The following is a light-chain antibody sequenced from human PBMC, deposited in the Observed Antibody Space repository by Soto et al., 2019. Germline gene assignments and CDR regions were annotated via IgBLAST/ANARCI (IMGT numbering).Light chain of an antibody. J-gene: IGKJ1*01. V-gene: IGKV3-15*01. CDR2: GAS. CDR3: QQYYHWPRT. CDR1: QSVSSN. Sequence: IVMTQSPATLSVSPGERATLSCRASQSVSSNLAWYQQKPGQAPRPLIYGASTRATGVPARFSGYGSGTEFTLTISSLQSEDFAVYYCQQYYHWPRTFGQGTKVDIK.